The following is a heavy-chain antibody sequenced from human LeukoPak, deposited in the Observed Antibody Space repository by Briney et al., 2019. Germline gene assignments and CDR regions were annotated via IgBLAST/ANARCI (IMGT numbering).Heavy chain of an antibody. D-gene: IGHD3-3*01. J-gene: IGHJ4*02. CDR1: GDSFTNYD. Sequence: GASVKVSCKASGDSFTNYDINWVRQATGQGLEWMGWMNPNSGNLGYAQKFQGRLTMIRNTSINTSYMELRSLTSDDTAVYYCVRTAGIFWSGAYYFDSWGQGALVTVSS. V-gene: IGHV1-8*01. CDR2: MNPNSGNL. CDR3: VRTAGIFWSGAYYFDS.